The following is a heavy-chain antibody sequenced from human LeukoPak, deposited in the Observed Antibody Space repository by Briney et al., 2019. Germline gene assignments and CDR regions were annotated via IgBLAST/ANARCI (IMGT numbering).Heavy chain of an antibody. CDR1: GFTFSSYA. J-gene: IGHJ6*04. V-gene: IGHV3-64D*06. CDR3: ALLRYSFYGMDV. CDR2: ISSNGGST. D-gene: IGHD3-9*01. Sequence: PGGSLRLSCSASGFTFSSYAMHWVRQAPGKGLECVSAISSNGGSTYYADSVKGRFTISRDNSKNTLYLQMSSLRAEDTAVYYCALLRYSFYGMDVWGKGTTVTVSS.